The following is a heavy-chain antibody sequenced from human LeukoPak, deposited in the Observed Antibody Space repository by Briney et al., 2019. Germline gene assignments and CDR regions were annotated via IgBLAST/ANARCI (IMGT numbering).Heavy chain of an antibody. CDR2: INPSGGST. V-gene: IGHV1-46*01. J-gene: IGHJ4*02. Sequence: ASVKVSCKASGYTFTSYYMRWVRQAPGQGLEWMGIINPSGGSTSYAQKFQGRVTMTRDTSTGTVYMELSSLRSEDTAVYYCARDQGDIVATDYWGQGTLVTVSS. CDR3: ARDQGDIVATDY. D-gene: IGHD5-12*01. CDR1: GYTFTSYY.